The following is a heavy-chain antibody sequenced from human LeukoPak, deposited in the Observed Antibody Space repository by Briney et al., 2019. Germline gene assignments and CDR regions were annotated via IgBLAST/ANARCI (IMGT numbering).Heavy chain of an antibody. Sequence: GGSLRLSCAASGFTFSCYWRSWVRLAPGKGLEWVANIKGDGSEKWYADSVKGRFTISTDNAQNSVHLQMNSLRAEDTAVYHCARAEYSSRWLHPWGQGTLVTVTS. CDR3: ARAEYSSRWLHP. D-gene: IGHD5-24*01. CDR2: IKGDGSEK. CDR1: GFTFSCYW. V-gene: IGHV3-7*01. J-gene: IGHJ5*02.